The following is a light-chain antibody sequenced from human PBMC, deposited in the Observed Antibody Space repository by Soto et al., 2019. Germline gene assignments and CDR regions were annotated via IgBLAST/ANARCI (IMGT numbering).Light chain of an antibody. CDR1: SGDVGGYNY. J-gene: IGLJ3*02. CDR2: EVR. CDR3: SSYPNSNTQV. V-gene: IGLV2-14*03. Sequence: QSALSQPASVSGSHGQSITISCTGTSGDVGGYNYVSWYQQHPGKAPQLMIYEVRYRPSGVSNRFSASKSGNTASLTISGLQAEDEADYYCSSYPNSNTQVFGGGTKVTVL.